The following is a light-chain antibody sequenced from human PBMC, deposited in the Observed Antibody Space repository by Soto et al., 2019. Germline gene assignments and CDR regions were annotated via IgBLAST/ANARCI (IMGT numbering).Light chain of an antibody. J-gene: IGLJ3*02. CDR1: NIGSQS. V-gene: IGLV3-21*04. CDR2: YDS. CDR3: QVWNTSSDHVV. Sequence: SYELTQPPSVSVAPGKTATITCGANNIGSQSVHWYQQKPGQAPVLVIYYDSDRPSGIPERFSGSNSGNTATLTISRVEAGDEADYYCQVWNTSSDHVVFGGGTKVTVL.